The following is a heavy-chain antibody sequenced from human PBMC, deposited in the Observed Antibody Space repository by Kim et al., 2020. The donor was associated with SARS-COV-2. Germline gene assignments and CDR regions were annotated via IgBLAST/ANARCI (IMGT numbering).Heavy chain of an antibody. CDR3: AKCLVSSSGASYYYYDM. CDR2: ISYDGSNK. D-gene: IGHD6-13*01. J-gene: IGHJ6*01. CDR1: GFTFSSYG. V-gene: IGHV3-30*18. Sequence: GGSLRLSCAASGFTFSSYGMHWVRQAPGKGLEWVAVISYDGSNKYYADSVKGRFTISRDNSKNTLYLQMNSLRAEDTAMYYCAKCLVSSSGASYYYYDM.